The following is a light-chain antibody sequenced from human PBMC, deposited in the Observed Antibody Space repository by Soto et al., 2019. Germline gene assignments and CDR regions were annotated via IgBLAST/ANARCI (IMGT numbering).Light chain of an antibody. CDR2: GAS. J-gene: IGKJ2*01. CDR1: QSVGTN. V-gene: IGKV3-15*01. CDR3: QQYNNWPPMYT. Sequence: EIVMTQSPATLSVSPGERATLSCRASQSVGTNLAWYQQKPGQAPRLLIYGASTRATGIPARFSGSGSVTEFTLTISSLQSGDFAVYYCQQYNNWPPMYTFGQGTKLEI.